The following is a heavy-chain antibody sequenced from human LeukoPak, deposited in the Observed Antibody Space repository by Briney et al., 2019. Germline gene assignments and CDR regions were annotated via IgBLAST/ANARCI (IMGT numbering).Heavy chain of an antibody. CDR1: GYTFTCYD. J-gene: IGHJ3*02. V-gene: IGHV1-8*01. CDR2: MNPNSGNT. Sequence: GASVKVSCKASGYTFTCYDINWVRQATGQGLEWMGWMNPNSGNTGYAQKFWGRVTMTRNTSISTAYMELSSLRSEDTAVYYCASSSGSYYYAFDIWGQGTMVTVSS. D-gene: IGHD1-26*01. CDR3: ASSSGSYYYAFDI.